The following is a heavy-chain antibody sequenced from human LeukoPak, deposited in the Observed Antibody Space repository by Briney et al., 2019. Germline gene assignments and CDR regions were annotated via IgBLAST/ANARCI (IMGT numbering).Heavy chain of an antibody. J-gene: IGHJ6*02. D-gene: IGHD2-8*02. CDR3: TRVQAGRSGLMDV. CDR2: INSDGSST. CDR1: GFIFTNYW. V-gene: IGHV3-74*01. Sequence: GGSLRLSCAASGFIFTNYWMHWVRQAPGKGLVWVSRINSDGSSTNYADAVTGRFTTSRDNAKNTLYLQMNSLRAEDTALYYCTRVQAGRSGLMDVWGRGTTVTVSS.